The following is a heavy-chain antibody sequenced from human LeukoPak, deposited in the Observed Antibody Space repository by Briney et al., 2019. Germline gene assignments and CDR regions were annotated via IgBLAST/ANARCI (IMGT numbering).Heavy chain of an antibody. D-gene: IGHD6-13*01. CDR1: GYTFTSYD. Sequence: GASVKVSCKASGYTFTSYDINWVRQATGQGLEWMGGIIPIFGTANYAQEFQGRVTITADESTSTAYMELSSLRSEDTAVYYCARATFTAAGTFDYWGQGTLVTVSS. V-gene: IGHV1-69*13. J-gene: IGHJ4*02. CDR2: IIPIFGTA. CDR3: ARATFTAAGTFDY.